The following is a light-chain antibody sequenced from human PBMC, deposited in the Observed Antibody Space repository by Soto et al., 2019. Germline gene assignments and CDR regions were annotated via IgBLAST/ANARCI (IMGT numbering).Light chain of an antibody. CDR3: HQRSTWPFT. Sequence: EIVLTQSPPTLSLSPGERATLSCRASQSVSSYLAWSQQKPGQAPRLLIYDASNRATGVPARFSGSGSGTDFTLTISSLEPEDFAVYYCHQRSTWPFTFGPGTKVDVK. CDR1: QSVSSY. J-gene: IGKJ3*01. V-gene: IGKV3-11*01. CDR2: DAS.